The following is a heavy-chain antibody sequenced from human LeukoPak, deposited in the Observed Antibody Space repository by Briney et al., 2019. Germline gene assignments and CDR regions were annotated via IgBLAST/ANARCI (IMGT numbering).Heavy chain of an antibody. D-gene: IGHD4-17*01. CDR2: ISAYNGNT. Sequence: ASVRVSCKASGYTFTSYGISWVRQAPGQGLEWMGWISAYNGNTNYAQKLQGRVTMTTDTSTSTAYMELRSLRSDDTAVYYCARTTLTTTHLDYWGQGTLVTVSS. J-gene: IGHJ4*02. CDR1: GYTFTSYG. V-gene: IGHV1-18*04. CDR3: ARTTLTTTHLDY.